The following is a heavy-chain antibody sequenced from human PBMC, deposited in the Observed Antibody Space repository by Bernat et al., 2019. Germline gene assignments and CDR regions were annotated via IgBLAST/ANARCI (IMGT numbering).Heavy chain of an antibody. Sequence: EVQLVESGGGLMQPGGSLRLSCAASGLTFSSFWMHWVRQAPGKGLVWVSRVNGDGSSTSYADSVKGRFTISRDNAKNTLYLQMNSLRAEDTAVYYCAKAEYSSSSRHFDYWGQGTLVTVSS. CDR1: GLTFSSFW. V-gene: IGHV3-74*02. CDR2: VNGDGSST. CDR3: AKAEYSSSSRHFDY. D-gene: IGHD6-6*01. J-gene: IGHJ4*02.